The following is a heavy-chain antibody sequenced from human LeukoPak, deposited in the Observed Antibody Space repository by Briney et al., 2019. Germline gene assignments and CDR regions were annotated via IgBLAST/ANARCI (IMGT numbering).Heavy chain of an antibody. CDR3: AKRFYYYDSSGSQGVDNY. D-gene: IGHD3-22*01. V-gene: IGHV3-23*01. J-gene: IGHJ4*02. Sequence: IAVSTYYADSVKVRFTISRENCKNTLYLQMNRLRAEDTAVYYCAKRFYYYDSSGSQGVDNYWGQGTLVTVSS. CDR2: IAVST.